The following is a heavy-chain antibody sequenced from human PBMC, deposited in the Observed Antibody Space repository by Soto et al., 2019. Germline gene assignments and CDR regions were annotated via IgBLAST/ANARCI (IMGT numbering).Heavy chain of an antibody. Sequence: QVQLVQSGAEEKKPGASVKVSCKASGYTFTSYGMHWVRQAPGQRIEWMGWINAGNGNTKYSQKFQGRVTITRDTSASTAYMELSSLRSEDTAVYYCARGLGGARTYFDYWGQGTLVTVSS. D-gene: IGHD3-10*01. J-gene: IGHJ4*02. CDR2: INAGNGNT. V-gene: IGHV1-3*05. CDR1: GYTFTSYG. CDR3: ARGLGGARTYFDY.